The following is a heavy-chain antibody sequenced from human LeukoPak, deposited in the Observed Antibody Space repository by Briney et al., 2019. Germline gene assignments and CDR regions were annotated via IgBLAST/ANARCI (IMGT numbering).Heavy chain of an antibody. CDR1: GYTFTGYY. V-gene: IGHV1-2*02. J-gene: IGHJ6*03. Sequence: GTSVKVSCKASGYTFTGYYMHWVRQAPGQGLEWMGWINPNSGGTNYAQKFQGRVTMTRDTSISTAYMELSRLRSDDTAVYYCARGYSSSWYGDYYYYYYMDVWGKGTTVTVSS. CDR2: INPNSGGT. CDR3: ARGYSSSWYGDYYYYYYMDV. D-gene: IGHD6-13*01.